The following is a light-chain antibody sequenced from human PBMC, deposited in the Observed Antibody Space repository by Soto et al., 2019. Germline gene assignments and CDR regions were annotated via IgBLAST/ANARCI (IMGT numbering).Light chain of an antibody. J-gene: IGKJ5*01. CDR3: QQRNSWPPTFT. CDR1: QSVSSTY. Sequence: EIVLTQSPGTLSLSPGETATLSCRASQSVSSTYLAWYQQKPGQAPRLLIYGASSRASGIPDRFSGSGSGTDFTLTISRLEPEDFAVYYCQQRNSWPPTFTFGQGTRLEIK. V-gene: IGKV3D-20*02. CDR2: GAS.